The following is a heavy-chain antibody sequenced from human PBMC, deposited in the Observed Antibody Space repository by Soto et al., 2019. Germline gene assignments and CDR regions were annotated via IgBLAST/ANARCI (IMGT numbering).Heavy chain of an antibody. CDR1: GFTFSGSW. V-gene: IGHV3-74*01. Sequence: EVQLVESGGGLVQPGGSLRLSCAASGFTFSGSWMHWVRQAPGKGLVWVSRINGDGSGTRYADCVKGRFTISRDNAKNTLFLQMNGPRAEDTAVYYCARGIFGSGTANDYWGQGTLVTVSS. CDR2: INGDGSGT. J-gene: IGHJ4*02. CDR3: ARGIFGSGTANDY. D-gene: IGHD3-10*01.